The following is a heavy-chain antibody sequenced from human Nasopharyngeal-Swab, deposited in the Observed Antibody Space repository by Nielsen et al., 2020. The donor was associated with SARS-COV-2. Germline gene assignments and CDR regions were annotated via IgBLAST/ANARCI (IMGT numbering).Heavy chain of an antibody. CDR1: GFTFADYA. Sequence: SLKISCAASGFTFADYAMHWVRQAPGKGLEWVSGISWNSGTIVYADSVKGRFTISRDNSKNTLYLQMNSLRGEDTAVYYCARGSSLVSFDYWGQGTLVTVSS. CDR3: ARGSSLVSFDY. J-gene: IGHJ4*02. CDR2: ISWNSGTI. D-gene: IGHD6-13*01. V-gene: IGHV3-9*01.